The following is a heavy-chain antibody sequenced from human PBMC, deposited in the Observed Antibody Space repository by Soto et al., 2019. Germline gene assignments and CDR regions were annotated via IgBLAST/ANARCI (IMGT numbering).Heavy chain of an antibody. D-gene: IGHD3-10*01. CDR3: AREAHGSGSYYYFDY. J-gene: IGHJ4*02. Sequence: SVKVSCKASGGTFSSYAISWVRQAPGQGLEWMGGIIPIFGTANYAQKFQGRVTITADESTSTAYMELSGLRSEDTAVYYCAREAHGSGSYYYFDYWGQGTLVTVSS. V-gene: IGHV1-69*13. CDR2: IIPIFGTA. CDR1: GGTFSSYA.